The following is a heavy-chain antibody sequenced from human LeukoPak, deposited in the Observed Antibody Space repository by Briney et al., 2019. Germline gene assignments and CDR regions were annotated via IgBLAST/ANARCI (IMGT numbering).Heavy chain of an antibody. Sequence: GGSLRLSCAASGFIFSNYGMHWVRQAPGKGLEWVAFIHYDGPEKYYGDSVRGRFTISRDNSKNTVYLQMNSLRVEDTAVYYCAKDVVGHQWVENYWGQGTLVTVSS. J-gene: IGHJ4*02. CDR2: IHYDGPEK. CDR1: GFIFSNYG. V-gene: IGHV3-30*02. CDR3: AKDVVGHQWVENY. D-gene: IGHD6-19*01.